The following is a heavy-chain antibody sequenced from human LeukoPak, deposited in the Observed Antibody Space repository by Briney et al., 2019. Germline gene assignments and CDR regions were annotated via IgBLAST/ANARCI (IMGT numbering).Heavy chain of an antibody. CDR3: AREVEMAHVDY. Sequence: GGSLRLSCAASGFTFSSYWMHWVRQAPGKGLEWVSSISSSSSYIYYADSVKGRFTISRDNAKNSLYLQMNSLRAEDTAVYYCAREVEMAHVDYWGQGTLVTVSS. V-gene: IGHV3-21*01. CDR1: GFTFSSYW. J-gene: IGHJ4*02. CDR2: ISSSSSYI. D-gene: IGHD5-24*01.